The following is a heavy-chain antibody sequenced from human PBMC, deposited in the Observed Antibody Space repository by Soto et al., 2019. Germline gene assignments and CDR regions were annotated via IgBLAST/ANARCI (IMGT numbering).Heavy chain of an antibody. CDR3: AGGYCTRTSCHDYDN. D-gene: IGHD2-8*01. V-gene: IGHV1-24*01. J-gene: IGHJ4*02. CDR1: GYTLTELA. Sequence: ASVKVSCKVSGYTLTELAIQWVRQAPGKGLEWMGGFDPEDGETFYAQEFQGRVTMTEDKSTDTAYMELRSLRSEDTAVYYCAGGYCTRTSCHDYDNWGQGTLATVSS. CDR2: FDPEDGET.